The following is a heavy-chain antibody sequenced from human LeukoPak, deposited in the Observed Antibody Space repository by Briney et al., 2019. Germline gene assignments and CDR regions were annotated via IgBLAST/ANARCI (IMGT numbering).Heavy chain of an antibody. Sequence: SETLSLTYAVSGGSISSYYWSWIRQPAGKGLEWIGRIYISGSTNYNPSLKSRVTISVDTSKNQFSLKLSSVTAADTAVYYCARATPDSSGYYLFDYWGQGTLVTVSS. D-gene: IGHD3-22*01. J-gene: IGHJ4*02. CDR1: GGSISSYY. CDR3: ARATPDSSGYYLFDY. CDR2: IYISGST. V-gene: IGHV4-4*07.